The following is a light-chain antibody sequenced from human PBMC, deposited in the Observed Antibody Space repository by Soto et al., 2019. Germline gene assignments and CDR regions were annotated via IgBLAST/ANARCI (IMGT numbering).Light chain of an antibody. CDR1: QGLTSNF. CDR3: QQYVTAPRT. CDR2: GAS. J-gene: IGKJ1*01. V-gene: IGKV3-20*01. Sequence: ENVVTPSPSTLSLSPGERATLSCRASQGLTSNFLAWYQQKPGQAPSLLIYGASNRATGVPDRFSGGGSGSDFTLTISRLEPEDFAVYFCQQYVTAPRTFGQGTKVDIK.